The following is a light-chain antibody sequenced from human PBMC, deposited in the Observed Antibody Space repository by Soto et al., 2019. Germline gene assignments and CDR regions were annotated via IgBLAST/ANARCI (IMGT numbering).Light chain of an antibody. CDR3: CSYAGSYKGYV. V-gene: IGLV2-11*01. CDR1: SSDVGGYNY. J-gene: IGLJ1*01. CDR2: DVS. Sequence: QSALTQPRSVSGSPGQSVTISCTGTSSDVGGYNYVSWYQQHPGKAPKFMIYDVSKRPSGVPDRFSGSKSGNTASLTISGLQAEDEADYYCCSYAGSYKGYVFGIGTKVTVL.